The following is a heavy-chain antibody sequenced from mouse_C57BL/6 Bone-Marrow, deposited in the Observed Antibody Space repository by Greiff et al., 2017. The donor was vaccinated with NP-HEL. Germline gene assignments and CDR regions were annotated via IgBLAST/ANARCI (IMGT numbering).Heavy chain of an antibody. V-gene: IGHV1-53*01. D-gene: IGHD1-1*01. CDR3: ARNYGSSAWFAY. J-gene: IGHJ3*01. Sequence: QVQLQQPGTELVKPGASVKLSCKASGYTFTSYWMHWVKQRPGQGLEWIGNINPSNGGTNYNEKLQSKATLTVDKYSSTGYMQLSRLTSEDSAVYYCARNYGSSAWFAYWGQGTLVTVSA. CDR2: INPSNGGT. CDR1: GYTFTSYW.